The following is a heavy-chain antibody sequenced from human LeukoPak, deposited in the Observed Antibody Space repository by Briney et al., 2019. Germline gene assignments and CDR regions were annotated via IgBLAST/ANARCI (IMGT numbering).Heavy chain of an antibody. V-gene: IGHV4-30-4*07. CDR3: ARSSPVPDY. Sequence: SETLSLTCAVSVGSISSGGYSWSWIRQPPGKGLEWIGYIYYSGSTYYNPSLKSRVTISVDTSKNQFSLKLSSVTAADTAVYYCARSSPVPDYWGQGTLVTVYS. J-gene: IGHJ4*02. CDR1: VGSISSGGYS. CDR2: IYYSGST. D-gene: IGHD6-13*01.